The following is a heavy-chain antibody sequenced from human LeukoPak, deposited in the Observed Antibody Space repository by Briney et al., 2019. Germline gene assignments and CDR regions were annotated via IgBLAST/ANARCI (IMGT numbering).Heavy chain of an antibody. D-gene: IGHD5-24*01. CDR2: IYYSGST. V-gene: IGHV4-59*01. J-gene: IGHJ4*02. Sequence: PSETLSLTCTVSGGSISSYYWSWIRRPPGKGLEWIGYIYYSGSTNYNPSLKSRVTISVDTSKNQFSLKLSSVTAADTAVYYCARGGSWLQAYFGYWGRGTLVTVSS. CDR1: GGSISSYY. CDR3: ARGGSWLQAYFGY.